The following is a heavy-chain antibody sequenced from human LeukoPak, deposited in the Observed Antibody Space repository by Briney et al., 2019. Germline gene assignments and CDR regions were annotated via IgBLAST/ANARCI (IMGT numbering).Heavy chain of an antibody. J-gene: IGHJ4*02. CDR3: ARGVLRRFGERHFAY. Sequence: SETLSLTCAVYGGSFRGDYWSWIRQPPGKGLQRIGEINHSRSTNYNPSLKSRVTISVDTSKNQFSLKLSSVTAADTAVYYCARGVLRRFGERHFAYWGQGNLVNVSS. V-gene: IGHV4-34*01. CDR1: GGSFRGDY. CDR2: INHSRST. D-gene: IGHD3-10*01.